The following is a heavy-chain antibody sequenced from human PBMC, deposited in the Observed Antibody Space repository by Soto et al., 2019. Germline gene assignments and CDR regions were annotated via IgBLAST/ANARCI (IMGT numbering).Heavy chain of an antibody. V-gene: IGHV4-59*01. CDR2: IYYSGST. Sequence: SETLSLTCTVSGGSIDNYYWSWIRQPPGKGLEWIGYIYYSGSTNYNPSLKSRVTISVDTSKNQFSLKLSSVTAADTAVYYCARGTLFDYWGQGTLVTVSS. CDR3: ARGTLFDY. CDR1: GGSIDNYY. J-gene: IGHJ4*02.